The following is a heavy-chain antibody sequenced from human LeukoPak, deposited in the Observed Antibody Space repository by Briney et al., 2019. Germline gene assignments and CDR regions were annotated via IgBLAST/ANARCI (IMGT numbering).Heavy chain of an antibody. CDR3: ARVRRRDGYNSEIIYYYYYMDV. J-gene: IGHJ6*03. D-gene: IGHD5-24*01. Sequence: SETLSLTCTVSGGSISSGSYYWSWIRQPAGKGLEWIGRIYTSGSTNYNPSLKSRVTISVDTSKNQFSLKLSSVTAADTAVYYCARVRRRDGYNSEIIYYYYYMDVWGKGTTVTISS. V-gene: IGHV4-61*02. CDR2: IYTSGST. CDR1: GGSISSGSYY.